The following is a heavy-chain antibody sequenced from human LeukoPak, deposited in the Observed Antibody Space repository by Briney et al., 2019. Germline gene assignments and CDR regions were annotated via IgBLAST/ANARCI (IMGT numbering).Heavy chain of an antibody. CDR1: GYTFTGYY. J-gene: IGHJ4*02. V-gene: IGHV1-2*06. CDR2: INPNSGGT. CDR3: ARDPEYCTNGVCYIEGY. D-gene: IGHD2-8*01. Sequence: ASVKVSCKASGYTFTGYYMHWVRQAPGQGLEWMGRINPNSGGTNYAQKFQGRVTMTRDTSISTAYMELSRLRSDDTAVYYSARDPEYCTNGVCYIEGYWGQGTLVTVSS.